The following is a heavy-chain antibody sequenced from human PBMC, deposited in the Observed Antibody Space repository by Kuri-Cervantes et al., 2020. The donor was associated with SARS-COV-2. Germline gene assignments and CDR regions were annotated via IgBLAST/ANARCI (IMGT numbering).Heavy chain of an antibody. CDR3: ARGYDSSGYSLDY. CDR1: GFTFSDYY. V-gene: IGHV3-74*01. Sequence: GGSLRLSCAASGFTFSDYYMSWIRQAPGKGLVWVSRINSDGSSTSYADSVKGRFTISRDNAKNTLYLQMNSLRAEDTAVYYCARGYDSSGYSLDYWGQGTLVTVSS. CDR2: INSDGSST. J-gene: IGHJ4*02. D-gene: IGHD3-22*01.